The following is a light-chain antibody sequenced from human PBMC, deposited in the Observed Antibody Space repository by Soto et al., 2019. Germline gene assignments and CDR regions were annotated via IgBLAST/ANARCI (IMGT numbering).Light chain of an antibody. CDR1: SSDVGGYNY. Sequence: QSVLTQPASVSGSPGQSITISCTGTSSDVGGYNYVSWHQQHPGKAPKLMIYDVSNRPSGVSNRFSGSKSGNTASLTISGLQAEDEADYYCSSYTSSSTLDYVFGTGTKVTV. J-gene: IGLJ1*01. CDR2: DVS. V-gene: IGLV2-14*01. CDR3: SSYTSSSTLDYV.